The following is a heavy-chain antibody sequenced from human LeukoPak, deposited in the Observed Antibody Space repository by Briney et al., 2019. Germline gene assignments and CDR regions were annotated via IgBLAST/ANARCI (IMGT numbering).Heavy chain of an antibody. V-gene: IGHV7-4-1*02. Sequence: ASVKVSCKTSGYTFTTYAISWVGQAPGQGLEWMGWINTNTGNPTYAQGFFTGRYVFSLDTSVNTAYLQITGLKADDTAVYYCGRDPKLGIRGYTYGYIDFWGQGTLVTVAS. J-gene: IGHJ4*02. CDR1: GYTFTTYA. CDR2: INTNTGNP. CDR3: GRDPKLGIRGYTYGYIDF. D-gene: IGHD5-18*01.